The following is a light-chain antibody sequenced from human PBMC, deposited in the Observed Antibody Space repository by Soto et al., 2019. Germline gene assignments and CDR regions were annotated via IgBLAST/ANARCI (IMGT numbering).Light chain of an antibody. Sequence: DIQMTQSPSTLSASVGDRVTITCRANQSISDWLAWYQQKPGKAPKLLIYDASNFESGVPSRFSGCGSGTEFTLTISSLQPDDFATYYCQQYNSSPLTFGGGTKMEIK. J-gene: IGKJ4*01. CDR3: QQYNSSPLT. CDR1: QSISDW. CDR2: DAS. V-gene: IGKV1-5*01.